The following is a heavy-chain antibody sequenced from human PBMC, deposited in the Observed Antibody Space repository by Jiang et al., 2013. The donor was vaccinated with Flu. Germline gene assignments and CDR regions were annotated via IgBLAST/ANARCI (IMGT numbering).Heavy chain of an antibody. Sequence: GPGLVKPSQTLSLTCTVSGGSISSGSYYWSWIRQPAGKGLEWIGRIYTSGSTNYNPSLKSRVTISVDTSKNQFSLKLSSVTAADTAVYYCASQPRGSAPNGDYYLYYFDYWGQGTLVTVSS. CDR1: GGSISSGSYY. J-gene: IGHJ4*02. CDR3: ASQPRGSAPNGDYYLYYFDY. V-gene: IGHV4-61*02. D-gene: IGHD4-17*01. CDR2: IYTSGST.